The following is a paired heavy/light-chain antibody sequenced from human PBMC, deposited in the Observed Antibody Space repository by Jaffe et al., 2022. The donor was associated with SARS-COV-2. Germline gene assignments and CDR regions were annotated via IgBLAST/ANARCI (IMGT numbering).Heavy chain of an antibody. Sequence: EVQLVESGGGLIQPGGSLRLSCAVSGFTVSNDYMTWVRQAPGKGLEWVSIIYSGGSTYYADSVKGRFTISRDNSKNTLYLQMNSLRAEDTAVYYCAREISSSQGYYYYAMDVWGQGTTVTVSS. V-gene: IGHV3-53*01. CDR2: IYSGGST. J-gene: IGHJ6*02. CDR1: GFTVSNDY. D-gene: IGHD6-6*01. CDR3: AREISSSQGYYYYAMDV.
Light chain of an antibody. J-gene: IGLJ2*01. CDR3: SSYTSSSTLVV. CDR1: SSDVGGYNY. CDR2: DVS. V-gene: IGLV2-14*01. Sequence: QSALTQPASVSGSPGQSITISCSGTSSDVGGYNYVSWYQQHPGKAPKLMIYDVSNRPSGVSNRFSGSKSGNTASLTISGLQAEDEADYYCSSYTSSSTLVVFGGGTKLTVL.